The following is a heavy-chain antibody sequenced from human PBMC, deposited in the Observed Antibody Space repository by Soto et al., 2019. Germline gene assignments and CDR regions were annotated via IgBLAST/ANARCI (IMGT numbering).Heavy chain of an antibody. CDR1: GGSISSGGYY. V-gene: IGHV4-31*03. D-gene: IGHD6-13*01. J-gene: IGHJ5*02. CDR2: IYYSGST. CDR3: ARGIAAAGTNWFDP. Sequence: SETLSLTCTVSGGSISSGGYYWSWIRQHPGKGLEWIGYIYYSGSTYYNPSLKSRVTISVDTSKNQFSLKLSSVTAADTAVYYCARGIAAAGTNWFDPWGQGTLVTVS.